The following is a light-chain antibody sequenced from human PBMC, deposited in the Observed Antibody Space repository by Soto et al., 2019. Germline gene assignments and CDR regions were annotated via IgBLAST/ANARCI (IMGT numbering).Light chain of an antibody. CDR1: QSLLHSDGYNY. V-gene: IGKV2-28*01. J-gene: IGKJ4*01. CDR2: LGC. CDR3: MQALQTPLT. Sequence: DIVMTQSPLSLPVTPGEPASISCRSSQSLLHSDGYNYLDWFLQRPGQSPQLLIYLGCSRASGVPDRFSGSGSGTDFTMKISRLEAEDVGVYYCMQALQTPLTFGGGTKVDIK.